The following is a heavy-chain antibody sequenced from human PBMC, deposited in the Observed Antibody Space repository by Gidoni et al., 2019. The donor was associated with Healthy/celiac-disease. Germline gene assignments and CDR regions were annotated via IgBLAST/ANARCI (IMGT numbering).Heavy chain of an antibody. D-gene: IGHD4-17*01. Sequence: QVQLQESGPGLVKPSQTLSLTCTVSGGSISSGRYYWSWIRQPAGKGLEWIGRIYTSGSTNYNPSLKSRVTMSVDTSKNQFSLKLSSVTAADTAVYYCARDTGLAVTDYWGQGTLVTVSS. CDR2: IYTSGST. J-gene: IGHJ4*02. CDR1: GGSISSGRYY. CDR3: ARDTGLAVTDY. V-gene: IGHV4-61*02.